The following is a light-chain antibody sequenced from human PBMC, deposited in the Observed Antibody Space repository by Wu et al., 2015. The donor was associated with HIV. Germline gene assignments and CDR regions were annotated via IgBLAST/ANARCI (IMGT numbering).Light chain of an antibody. CDR1: QSVSRNY. CDR2: GAS. Sequence: EIILTQSPGTLSMSPGESATLSCRASQSVSRNYFGWYQQKPGQTPRLLIYGASTRATGIPDRFSGSGSGTDFTPTINRLEPEDFAVYFCHQYDSSPYTFGQGTKLEI. V-gene: IGKV3-20*01. CDR3: HQYDSSPYT. J-gene: IGKJ2*01.